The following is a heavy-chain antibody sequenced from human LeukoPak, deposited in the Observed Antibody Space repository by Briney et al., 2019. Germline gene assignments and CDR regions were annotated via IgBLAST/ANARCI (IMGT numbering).Heavy chain of an antibody. CDR1: GFTFSSYS. Sequence: QPGGSLRLSCAGSGFTFSSYSMNWVRQAPGKGLEWVSYISSSSSTIYYADSVKGRFTISRDNAKNSLYLQMNSLRAEDTAVYYCTRVLYSSGWYGDHYWGQGTLVTVSS. V-gene: IGHV3-48*01. J-gene: IGHJ4*02. D-gene: IGHD6-19*01. CDR2: ISSSSSTI. CDR3: TRVLYSSGWYGDHY.